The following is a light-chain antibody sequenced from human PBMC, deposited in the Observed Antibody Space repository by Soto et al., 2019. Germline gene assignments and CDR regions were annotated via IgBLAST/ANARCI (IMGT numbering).Light chain of an antibody. CDR1: SSNIGNNY. V-gene: IGLV1-51*01. Sequence: QSVLTQSPSVSGAPGQKVTISCSGTSSNIGNNYVSWYQQLQGTAPKLLIYYNNKRPSGIPDRFSGSKSGTSGTLDITGLQTGDEADYYCATWDGSLPGEVFGGGTQLTVL. CDR3: ATWDGSLPGEV. J-gene: IGLJ7*01. CDR2: YNN.